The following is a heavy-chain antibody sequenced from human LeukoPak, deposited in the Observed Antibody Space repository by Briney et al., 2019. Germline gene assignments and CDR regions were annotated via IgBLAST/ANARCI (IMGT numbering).Heavy chain of an antibody. V-gene: IGHV3-48*01. CDR3: ARDRCSGGSCYSSVDAFDI. Sequence: GGSLRLSCAASGFTFSSYSMNWVRRAPGKGLEWGSYISSSSSTIHSAESVKGRFTISRHNAKNRLYLLMTCLSAESTSVYYCARDRCSGGSCYSSVDAFDIWGQGTMVIVSS. J-gene: IGHJ3*02. CDR2: ISSSSSTI. CDR1: GFTFSSYS. D-gene: IGHD2-15*01.